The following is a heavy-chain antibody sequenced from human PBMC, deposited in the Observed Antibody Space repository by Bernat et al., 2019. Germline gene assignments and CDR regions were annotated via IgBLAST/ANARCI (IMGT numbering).Heavy chain of an antibody. CDR2: IRSSSSAM. V-gene: IGHV3-48*04. CDR1: GFTFSTYS. Sequence: EVHLVESGGGLVQPGGSLRLSCAASGFTFSTYSMNWVRQAPGKGLEWVSYIRSSSSAMFYADSVRGRFTISRDNSKNSLYLQMNSLRTEDTALYYCAKDINFFHSGYDYWGQGTLVTVSS. J-gene: IGHJ4*02. CDR3: AKDINFFHSGYDY. D-gene: IGHD5-12*01.